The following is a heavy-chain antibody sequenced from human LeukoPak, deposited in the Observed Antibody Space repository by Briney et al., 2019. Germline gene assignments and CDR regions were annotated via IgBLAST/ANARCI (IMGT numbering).Heavy chain of an antibody. V-gene: IGHV3-23*01. Sequence: PGGSLRLSCAASGFTFSNYAMSWVRQAPGKGLEWVSHISGSGGIAYYADSVKGRFTISSDNSKNTLYLQMNSLRAEDTAIYYCAKELEHSNSAGDYWGQGTLVTVSS. D-gene: IGHD6-6*01. CDR1: GFTFSNYA. CDR2: ISGSGGIA. CDR3: AKELEHSNSAGDY. J-gene: IGHJ4*02.